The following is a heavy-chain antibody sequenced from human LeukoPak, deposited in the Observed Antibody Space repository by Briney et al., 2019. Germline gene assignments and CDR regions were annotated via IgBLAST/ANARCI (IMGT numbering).Heavy chain of an antibody. J-gene: IGHJ4*02. CDR1: GYTFTGYY. CDR3: ARAARGSSWYFDY. D-gene: IGHD6-13*01. CDR2: INPNSGGT. V-gene: IGHV1-2*02. Sequence: ASVKVSCKASGYTFTGYYVHWVRQAPGQGLEWMGWINPNSGGTNYAQKFQGRVTMSRDTSISTAYMELSRLRSDDTAVYYCARAARGSSWYFDYWGQGTLVTVSS.